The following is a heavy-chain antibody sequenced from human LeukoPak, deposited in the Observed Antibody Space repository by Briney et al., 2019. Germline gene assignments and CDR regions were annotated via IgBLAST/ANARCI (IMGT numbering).Heavy chain of an antibody. CDR1: GFTFSSYA. V-gene: IGHV3-23*01. CDR3: AKDGRGAFDY. D-gene: IGHD1-26*01. J-gene: IGHJ4*02. Sequence: TGGSLRLSCAASGFTFSSYAMSWVRQAPGKGLEWVSAISGSGGATYYSDSVKGRFTISRDNSKNTLSLQMNSLRAEDTAVYYCAKDGRGAFDYWGQGTLVTVSS. CDR2: ISGSGGAT.